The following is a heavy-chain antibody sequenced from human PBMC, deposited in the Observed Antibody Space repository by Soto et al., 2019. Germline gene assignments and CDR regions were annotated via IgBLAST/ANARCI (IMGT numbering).Heavy chain of an antibody. CDR2: SNPSGGST. J-gene: IGHJ6*02. CDR3: ARRAYNYANMDV. D-gene: IGHD5-18*01. Sequence: QVQLVQSGAEVKKPGASVKVSCETSGYTFTTYYMHWVRRAPGQGLEWMGRSNPSGGSTSYAQKFQGRVTRTMDTSTRTIYMELSSLRRDDTAIYYCARRAYNYANMDVWGQGTTVTVSS. V-gene: IGHV1-46*03. CDR1: GYTFTTYY.